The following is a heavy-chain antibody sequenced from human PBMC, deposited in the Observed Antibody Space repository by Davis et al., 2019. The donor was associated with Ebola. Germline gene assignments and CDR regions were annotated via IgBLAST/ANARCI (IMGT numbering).Heavy chain of an antibody. CDR1: GFTVSSNY. Sequence: GESLKISCAASGFTVSSNYMSWVRQAPGKGLEWVSALSGSGGSTYYADSVKGRFIISRDNSKNTLYLQMNSLRAEDTAVYFCARDDFWTGFYRDYWGQGTLVTVSS. V-gene: IGHV3-23*01. CDR3: ARDDFWTGFYRDY. CDR2: LSGSGGST. D-gene: IGHD3/OR15-3a*01. J-gene: IGHJ4*02.